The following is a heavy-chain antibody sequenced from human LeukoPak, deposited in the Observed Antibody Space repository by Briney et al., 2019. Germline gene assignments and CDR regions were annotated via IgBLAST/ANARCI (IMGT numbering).Heavy chain of an antibody. V-gene: IGHV1-8*01. CDR2: MNPNSGNT. Sequence: ASVKVACQACGYTFTRYVFNRVRQATGQGLEWVGWMNPNSGNTGNVQKFQGRVTMTRNTYISTAYMELSSLRSEDTAVYYCARRFRVVIGDGYWGQGTLVTVSS. CDR3: ARRFRVVIGDGY. J-gene: IGHJ4*02. CDR1: GYTFTRYV. D-gene: IGHD3-3*01.